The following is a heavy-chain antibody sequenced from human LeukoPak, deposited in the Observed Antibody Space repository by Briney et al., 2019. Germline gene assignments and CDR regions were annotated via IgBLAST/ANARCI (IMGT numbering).Heavy chain of an antibody. CDR2: IYYTGST. Sequence: SETLSLTCTVSGGSVNRANYYWSWTRQSPGKGLEWIGYIYYTGSTNYNPSLKSRVTISVDTSKNQFSLKLSSVTAADTAVYYCARGTEWYYDSSGYYPSYYFDYWGQGTLVTVSS. V-gene: IGHV4-61*01. D-gene: IGHD3-22*01. J-gene: IGHJ4*02. CDR1: GGSVNRANYY. CDR3: ARGTEWYYDSSGYYPSYYFDY.